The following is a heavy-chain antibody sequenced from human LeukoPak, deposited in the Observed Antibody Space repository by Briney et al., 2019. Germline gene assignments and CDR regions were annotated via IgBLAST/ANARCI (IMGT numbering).Heavy chain of an antibody. CDR2: IYYSGST. V-gene: IGHV4-39*07. CDR1: VGSISSSSYY. CDR3: ARDSKIWFDT. Sequence: SETLSLTCTVSVGSISSSSYYWGWIRQPPGKGLEWIGSIYYSGSTYYNPSLKSRVTISLDTSKNQFSLKLSSVTAADTAVYYCARDSKIWFDTWGQGTLVTVSS. J-gene: IGHJ5*02. D-gene: IGHD2-2*01.